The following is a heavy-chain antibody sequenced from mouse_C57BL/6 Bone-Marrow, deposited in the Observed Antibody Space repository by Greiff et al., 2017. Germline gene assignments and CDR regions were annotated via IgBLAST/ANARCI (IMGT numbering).Heavy chain of an antibody. CDR3: ARTTRVVAGDY. V-gene: IGHV1-69*01. D-gene: IGHD1-1*01. J-gene: IGHJ2*01. Sequence: VQLQQPGAELVMPGASVKLSCKASGYTFTSYWMHWVKQRPGQGLEWIGEIDPSDSYTNYNQKFKGKSTLTVDKSSSTAYMQLSSLTSEDSAVYYCARTTRVVAGDYWGQGTTLTVSS. CDR2: IDPSDSYT. CDR1: GYTFTSYW.